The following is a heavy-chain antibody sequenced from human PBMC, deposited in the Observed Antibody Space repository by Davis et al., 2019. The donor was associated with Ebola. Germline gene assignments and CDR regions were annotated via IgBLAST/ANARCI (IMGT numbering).Heavy chain of an antibody. CDR2: IYYSGST. CDR1: GGPISSSSYY. V-gene: IGHV4-39*07. J-gene: IGHJ6*04. Sequence: PSETLSLTCTVSGGPISSSSYYWGWIRQPPGRGLEWLGSIYYSGSTYYNPALKSRVTISVDTSKNQCSLKLSSVTAADTAVYYCARAHGFGELLLYYYYGMDVWGKGTTVTVSS. CDR3: ARAHGFGELLLYYYYGMDV. D-gene: IGHD3-10*01.